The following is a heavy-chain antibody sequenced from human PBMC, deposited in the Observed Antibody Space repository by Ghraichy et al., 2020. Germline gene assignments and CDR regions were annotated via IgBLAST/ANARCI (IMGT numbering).Heavy chain of an antibody. J-gene: IGHJ3*01. CDR1: GTSITKYY. V-gene: IGHV4-59*01. CDR3: TRDNPPIEMSTRGAFEF. CDR2: IYYTGIT. Sequence: SETLSLTCTVSGTSITKYYWSWIRQPPGKGLEWMRYIYYTGITNYNPSLESRVTISVDTSKNQFSLKLSSVTAADTAVYYCTRDNPPIEMSTRGAFEFWGQGTMVTVSS. D-gene: IGHD5-24*01.